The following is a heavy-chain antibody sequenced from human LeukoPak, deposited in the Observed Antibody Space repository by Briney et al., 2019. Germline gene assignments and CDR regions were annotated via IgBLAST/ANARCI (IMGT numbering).Heavy chain of an antibody. CDR3: ASVAIAAAGDFDY. CDR1: GFTFSSYW. CDR2: IKQDGSEK. Sequence: GGSLRPSCAASGFTFSSYWMSWVRQAPGKGLEWVANIKQDGSEKYYVDSVKGRFTISRDNAKNSLYLQMNSLRAEDTAVYYCASVAIAAAGDFDYWGQGTLVTVSS. V-gene: IGHV3-7*01. J-gene: IGHJ4*02. D-gene: IGHD6-13*01.